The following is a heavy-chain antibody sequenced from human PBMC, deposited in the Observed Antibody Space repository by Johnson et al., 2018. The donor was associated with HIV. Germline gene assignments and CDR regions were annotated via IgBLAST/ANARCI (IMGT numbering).Heavy chain of an antibody. CDR1: GFTFDDYD. J-gene: IGHJ3*02. D-gene: IGHD3-3*01. CDR2: IKWNGGST. V-gene: IGHV3-20*04. Sequence: VQLVESGGGMIRPGGSLRLSCAASGFTFDDYDMSWVRHAPGMGLEWVSGIKWNGGSTGYADAVKGRFTVSRDNVKNSLYLQMNSLRAGDTALYYCARNTRITIFGVVIRHDAFDIWGQGTMVTVSS. CDR3: ARNTRITIFGVVIRHDAFDI.